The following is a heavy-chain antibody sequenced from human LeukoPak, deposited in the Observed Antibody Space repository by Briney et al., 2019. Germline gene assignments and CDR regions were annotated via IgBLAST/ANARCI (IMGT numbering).Heavy chain of an antibody. J-gene: IGHJ3*02. D-gene: IGHD2-2*01. V-gene: IGHV4-39*01. CDR1: GGSISSSSYY. CDR3: AAIVVVPAANAFDI. Sequence: SETLSLTCTVSGGSISSSSYYWGWIRQPPGKGLEWIGSIYYSGSTYYNPSLKSRVTISVDTSKNQFSLKLSSVTAADTAVYYCAAIVVVPAANAFDIWGQGTWSPSLQ. CDR2: IYYSGST.